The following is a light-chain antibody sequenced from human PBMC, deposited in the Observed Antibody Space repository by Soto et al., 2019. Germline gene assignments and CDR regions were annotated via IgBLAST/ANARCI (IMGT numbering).Light chain of an antibody. V-gene: IGKV1-5*03. J-gene: IGKJ1*01. CDR3: QQYNTFSPT. CDR1: QSISSW. Sequence: DIQMTQSPSTLSAFVGDRVTITCRASQSISSWLAWYQQKPGKAPNLLIYKASSLESGVPSRFSGSGSGTEFTLTISSLQPDDFATYYCQQYNTFSPTFGQGTKVEIE. CDR2: KAS.